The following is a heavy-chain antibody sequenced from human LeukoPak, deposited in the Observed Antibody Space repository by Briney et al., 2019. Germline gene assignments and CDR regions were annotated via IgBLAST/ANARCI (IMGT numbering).Heavy chain of an antibody. CDR3: ARDRTAAAEL. D-gene: IGHD6-13*01. V-gene: IGHV1-2*02. CDR1: GYTFTSYD. Sequence: ASVKVSCKASGYTFTSYDINWVRQATGQGLEWMGWINPNSGGTNYAQKFQGRVTMTRDTSISTAYMELSRLRSDDTAVYYCARDRTAAAELWGQGTLVTVSS. J-gene: IGHJ4*02. CDR2: INPNSGGT.